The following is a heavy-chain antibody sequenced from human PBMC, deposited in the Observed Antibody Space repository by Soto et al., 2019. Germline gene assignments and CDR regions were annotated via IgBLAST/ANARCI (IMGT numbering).Heavy chain of an antibody. CDR3: ASQLRDLAI. Sequence: QVQLVQSGAEVKKPGASVKVSCKASGYTFTSYYMHCVRQAPGQGLEWMGIITPSGGSTSNAQKYQGRVTMTRNTSTSTVYMELSSLRSEDAAVYYCASQLRDLAIWGQGTMVTVSS. CDR2: ITPSGGST. CDR1: GYTFTSYY. V-gene: IGHV1-46*01. J-gene: IGHJ3*02. D-gene: IGHD2-2*01.